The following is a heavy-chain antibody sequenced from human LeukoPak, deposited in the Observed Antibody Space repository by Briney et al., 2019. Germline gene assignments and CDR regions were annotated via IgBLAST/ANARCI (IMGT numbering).Heavy chain of an antibody. CDR2: ISRFGTPM. Sequence: NPGGSLRLSCAASGFSFSDYYMSWIRQAPGKGLEWVSYISRFGTPMYYAESVKGRFIISSDNANNSLYLQMNSLRVEDTAIYHCVRYSWGYGDFLDYWGQGVLVTVSS. V-gene: IGHV3-11*04. D-gene: IGHD4-17*01. CDR1: GFSFSDYY. CDR3: VRYSWGYGDFLDY. J-gene: IGHJ4*02.